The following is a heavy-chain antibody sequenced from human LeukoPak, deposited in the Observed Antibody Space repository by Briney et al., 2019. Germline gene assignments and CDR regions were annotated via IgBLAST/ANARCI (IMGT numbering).Heavy chain of an antibody. Sequence: SETLSLTCAVYGGSFSGYYWSWIRQPPGKGLEWIGEINHSGSTNYNPSLKSRVTTSVDTSRNQFSLKLSSVTAADTAVYYYARAPSVLRYCSGGSCFSRGPYYFDYWGQGTLVTVSS. J-gene: IGHJ4*02. CDR1: GGSFSGYY. V-gene: IGHV4-34*01. D-gene: IGHD2-15*01. CDR3: ARAPSVLRYCSGGSCFSRGPYYFDY. CDR2: INHSGST.